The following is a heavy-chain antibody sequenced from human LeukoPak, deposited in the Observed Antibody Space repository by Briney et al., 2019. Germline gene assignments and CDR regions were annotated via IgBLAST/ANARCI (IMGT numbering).Heavy chain of an antibody. D-gene: IGHD3-10*01. Sequence: PSETLSLTCTVSGGSLSSSSYYWGWIRQPPGKGLEWIGSIYYSGSTYYNPSLKSRVTISVDTSKNQFSLKLSSVTAADTAVYYCARDFPGHDVSPGEVLWFGELRGDYGMDVWGQGTTVTVSS. CDR3: ARDFPGHDVSPGEVLWFGELRGDYGMDV. J-gene: IGHJ6*02. CDR1: GGSLSSSSYY. CDR2: IYYSGST. V-gene: IGHV4-39*07.